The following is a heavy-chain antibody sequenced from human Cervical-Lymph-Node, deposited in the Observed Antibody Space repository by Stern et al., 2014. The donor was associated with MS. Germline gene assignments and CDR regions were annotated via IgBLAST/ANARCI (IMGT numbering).Heavy chain of an antibody. CDR1: GFTFSSYG. CDR3: ARDYEDTSMLFDH. J-gene: IGHJ4*02. Sequence: AQLVQSGGAVVQPGSSLRLSCAASGFTFSSYGMHWVRQAPGKGLECVTVISYDGNHKYYAASVKGRFTISRDNSKNTLHLQMNSVTPDDTAIYYCARDYEDTSMLFDHWGQGTLVTVSS. V-gene: IGHV3-30*03. CDR2: ISYDGNHK. D-gene: IGHD2-8*01.